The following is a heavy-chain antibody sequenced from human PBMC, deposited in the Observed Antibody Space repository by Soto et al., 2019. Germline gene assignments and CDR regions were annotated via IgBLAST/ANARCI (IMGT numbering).Heavy chain of an antibody. Sequence: ASVKVSCKASGYTFTSYAMHWVRQAPGQRLEWMGWINAGNGNTKYSQKFQGRVTITRDTSASTAYMGLSSLRSEDTAVYYCARDYGSGSYYSLRYAFDIWGQGTMVTVS. CDR1: GYTFTSYA. CDR3: ARDYGSGSYYSLRYAFDI. D-gene: IGHD3-10*01. J-gene: IGHJ3*02. CDR2: INAGNGNT. V-gene: IGHV1-3*01.